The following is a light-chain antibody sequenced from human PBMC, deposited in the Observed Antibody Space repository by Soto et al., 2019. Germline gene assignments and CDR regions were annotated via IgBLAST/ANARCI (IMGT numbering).Light chain of an antibody. CDR3: SSYTRSSTYV. CDR1: SSDVGGYNY. Sequence: QSALTQPASVSGSPGQSITISCTGTSSDVGGYNYVSWYQQHPGKAPKLMIYEVSNRPSGVPNRFYGSKAGNTASLTISGLQAEDEADYSFSSYTRSSTYVLGTRTKVTLL. J-gene: IGLJ1*01. CDR2: EVS. V-gene: IGLV2-14*01.